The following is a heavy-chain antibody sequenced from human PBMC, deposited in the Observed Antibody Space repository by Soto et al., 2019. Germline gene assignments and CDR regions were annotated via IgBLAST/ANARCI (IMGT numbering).Heavy chain of an antibody. D-gene: IGHD6-13*01. CDR3: TTDLRYSSSYFDY. CDR1: GFTFSNAW. J-gene: IGHJ4*02. CDR2: IKSKTDGGTT. Sequence: SLRLSCAASGFTFSNAWMSWVRQAPGKGLEWVGRIKSKTDGGTTDYAAPVKGRFTISRDDSKNTLYLQMNSLKTEDTAVYYCTTDLRYSSSYFDYWGQGTLVTVSS. V-gene: IGHV3-15*01.